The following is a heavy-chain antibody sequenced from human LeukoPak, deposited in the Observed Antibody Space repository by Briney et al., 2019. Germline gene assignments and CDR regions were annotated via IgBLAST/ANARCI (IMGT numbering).Heavy chain of an antibody. CDR3: AKARYRDYGDYAGDAFDI. CDR2: ISGSGGST. Sequence: GGSLRLSCAASGFTFSSYAMSWVRQAPGKGLEWVSAISGSGGSTYYADSVKGRFTISRDNSKNTLYLQMNSLRAEDTAVYYCAKARYRDYGDYAGDAFDIWSQGTMVTVSS. CDR1: GFTFSSYA. V-gene: IGHV3-23*01. J-gene: IGHJ3*02. D-gene: IGHD4-17*01.